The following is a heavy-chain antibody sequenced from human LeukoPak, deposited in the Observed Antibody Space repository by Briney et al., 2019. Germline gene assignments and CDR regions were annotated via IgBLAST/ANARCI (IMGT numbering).Heavy chain of an antibody. V-gene: IGHV3-74*01. CDR1: GFTFSSYW. J-gene: IGHJ4*02. CDR2: INSDGSST. CDR3: AREERDYADYPLDY. D-gene: IGHD4-17*01. Sequence: GGSLRLSCAASGFTFSSYWMHWVRQAPGKGLVWVSRINSDGSSTSYADSVKGRFTISRDNAKNTLYLQMNSLRAEDTAVYYCAREERDYADYPLDYRGQGTLVTVSS.